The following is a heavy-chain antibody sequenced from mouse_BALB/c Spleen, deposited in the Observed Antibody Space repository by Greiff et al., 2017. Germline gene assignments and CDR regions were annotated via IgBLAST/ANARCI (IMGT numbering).Heavy chain of an antibody. Sequence: EVMLVESGGDLVKPGGSLKLSCAASGFTFSSYGMSWVRQTPDKRLEWVATISSGGSYTYYPDSVKGRFTISRDNAKNTLYLQMSSLKSEDTAMYYWARHGNYAMDYWGQGTSVTVSS. J-gene: IGHJ4*01. V-gene: IGHV5-6*01. CDR2: ISSGGSYT. D-gene: IGHD1-1*02. CDR1: GFTFSSYG. CDR3: ARHGNYAMDY.